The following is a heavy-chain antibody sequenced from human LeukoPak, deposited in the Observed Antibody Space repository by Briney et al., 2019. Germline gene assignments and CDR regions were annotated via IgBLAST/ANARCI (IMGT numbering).Heavy chain of an antibody. J-gene: IGHJ1*01. V-gene: IGHV4-61*02. D-gene: IGHD2-15*01. CDR3: ARVGGVYCSGGSCYSDQH. CDR1: GGSISSGSYY. CDR2: IYTSGST. Sequence: SETLSLTCTVSGGSISSGSYYWSWIRHPAGKGLEWIGRIYTSGSTNSNPSLKSRVTISVDTSKNQFSLKLSSVTAADTAVYYCARVGGVYCSGGSCYSDQHWGQGTLVTVSS.